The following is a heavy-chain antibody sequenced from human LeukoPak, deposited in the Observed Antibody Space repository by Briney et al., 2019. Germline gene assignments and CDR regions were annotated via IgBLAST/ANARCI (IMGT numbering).Heavy chain of an antibody. CDR2: ISGSGGST. V-gene: IGHV3-23*01. CDR3: AKDRSSYYDSSGYSRLASYYYYGMDV. D-gene: IGHD3-22*01. CDR1: GFTFSSYA. Sequence: SGGSLRLSCAASGFTFSSYAMSWVRQAPGKGLEWVSAISGSGGSTYYADSVKGRFTISRDNSKNTLYLQMNSLRAEDTAVYYCAKDRSSYYDSSGYSRLASYYYYGMDVWGQGTTVTVSS. J-gene: IGHJ6*02.